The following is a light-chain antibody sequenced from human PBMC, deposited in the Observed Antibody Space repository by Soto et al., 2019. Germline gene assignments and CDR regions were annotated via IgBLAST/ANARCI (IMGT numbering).Light chain of an antibody. CDR3: KQYNNWPPWT. J-gene: IGKJ1*01. CDR1: QSVSSN. Sequence: EIVMTQSPATLSVSPGERATLSCRASQSVSSNLAWYQQKPGQAPRLLIYGASTRATGIPARFSGSGCGTEFTLTISSLQSEDFAVYYCKQYNNWPPWTFGQGTTVEIK. V-gene: IGKV3-15*01. CDR2: GAS.